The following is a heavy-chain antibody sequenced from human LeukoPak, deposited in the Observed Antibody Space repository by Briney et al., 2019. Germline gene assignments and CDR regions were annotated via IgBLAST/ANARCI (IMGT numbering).Heavy chain of an antibody. CDR1: GYSISSGYY. V-gene: IGHV4-38-2*02. D-gene: IGHD3-22*01. CDR2: IYHSGST. CDR3: ARDLRTSYYDSSGYSYFDY. Sequence: KPSETLSLTCAVSGYSISSGYYWGWLRQPPGKGLEWIGSIYHSGSTYYNPSLKSRVTISVDTSKSQFSLKLSSVTAADTAVYYCARDLRTSYYDSSGYSYFDYWGQGTLVTVSS. J-gene: IGHJ4*02.